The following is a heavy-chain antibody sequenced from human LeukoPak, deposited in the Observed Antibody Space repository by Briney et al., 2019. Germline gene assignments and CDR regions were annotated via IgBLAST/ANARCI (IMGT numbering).Heavy chain of an antibody. V-gene: IGHV3-23*01. CDR2: IHDSPGNT. CDR3: ARGFGKAAADVFGGYTMDV. J-gene: IGHJ6*02. Sequence: PGGSLRLSCAASGFTFRNYAMSWVRQAPGKGLEWVSTIHDSPGNTYYADSVRGRFTISRDNSKNTLYLQMNSLTPEDTAVYYCARGFGKAAADVFGGYTMDVWGQGTTVIVSS. CDR1: GFTFRNYA. D-gene: IGHD6-13*01.